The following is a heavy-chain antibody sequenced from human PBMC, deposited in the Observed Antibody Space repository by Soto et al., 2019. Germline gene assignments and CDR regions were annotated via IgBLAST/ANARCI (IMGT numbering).Heavy chain of an antibody. CDR2: VKREIDGATT. CDR1: ESTLSNVW. Sequence: GGSLRLSCAPSESTLSNVWMSWVRQPPGKGLEWVGRVKREIDGATTDYAAPVKGRFRISRDDSKNTDYLQMNSLRTEDTAMYYCTTDPIRDYWGLGTLVTVSS. J-gene: IGHJ4*02. CDR3: TTDPIRDY. D-gene: IGHD2-21*01. V-gene: IGHV3-15*01.